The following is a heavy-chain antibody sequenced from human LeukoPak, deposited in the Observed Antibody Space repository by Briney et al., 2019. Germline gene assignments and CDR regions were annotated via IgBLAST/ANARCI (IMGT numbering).Heavy chain of an antibody. D-gene: IGHD2-21*01. CDR2: IYSGGST. CDR3: TRLRGEKASGDY. V-gene: IGHV3-53*01. CDR1: GFTVSSNY. Sequence: GGSLRLSCAASGFTVSSNYMSWVRQAPGKGLEWVSIIYSGGSTSYADSVKGRFTISRDNAKNTLYLQMNSLKIEDTAVYYCTRLRGEKASGDYWGQGTLVTVSS. J-gene: IGHJ4*02.